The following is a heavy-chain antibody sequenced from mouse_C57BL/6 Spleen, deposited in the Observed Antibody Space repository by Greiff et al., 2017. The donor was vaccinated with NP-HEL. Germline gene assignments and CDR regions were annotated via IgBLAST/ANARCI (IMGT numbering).Heavy chain of an antibody. J-gene: IGHJ4*01. V-gene: IGHV5-17*01. CDR3: ARESAMDY. CDR2: ISSGSSTI. Sequence: VQLKQSGGGLVKPGGSLKLSCAASGFTFSDYGMHWVRQAPEKGLEWVAYISSGSSTIYYADTVKGRFTISRDNAKNTLFLQMTSLRSEDTAMYYCARESAMDYWGQGTSVTVSS. CDR1: GFTFSDYG.